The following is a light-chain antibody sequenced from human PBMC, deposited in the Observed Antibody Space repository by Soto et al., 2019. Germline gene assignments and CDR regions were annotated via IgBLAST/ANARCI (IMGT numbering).Light chain of an antibody. Sequence: DIQLTQSPSFLSASVGDRVSITCQASQGISSYLAWYQQKPGKAPKLLIYAASTLQSGVPSRFSGSGSGTEFTLTISSLHPEDFATYYCQQLNSYPHTFGQGTKLEIK. CDR1: QGISSY. J-gene: IGKJ2*01. CDR3: QQLNSYPHT. CDR2: AAS. V-gene: IGKV1-9*01.